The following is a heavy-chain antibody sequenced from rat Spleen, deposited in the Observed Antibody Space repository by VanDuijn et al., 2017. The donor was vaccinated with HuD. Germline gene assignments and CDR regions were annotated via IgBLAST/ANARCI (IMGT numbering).Heavy chain of an antibody. J-gene: IGHJ2*01. CDR2: IWGNGDT. D-gene: IGHD3-3*01. V-gene: IGHV2-47*01. CDR1: GLSLPSNS. CDR3: ARGSAFFDH. Sequence: QVQLKESGPGLVQQSQTLSLTCTVSGLSLPSNSVSWIRQPPGKGLEWMGVIWGNGDTDYASGNKSRLSIRRDSSKGQVCIKISSLQTEDSAMYFCARGSAFFDHWGQGVMVTVSS.